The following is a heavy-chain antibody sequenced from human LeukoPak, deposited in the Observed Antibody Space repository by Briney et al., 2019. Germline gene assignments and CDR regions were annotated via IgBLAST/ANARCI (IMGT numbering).Heavy chain of an antibody. D-gene: IGHD3-16*02. V-gene: IGHV1-69*05. CDR2: IIPIFGTA. CDR3: ARDLLSSPGKANWFDP. Sequence: SVKVSCKASGGTFSSYAISWVRQAPGQGLEWMGGIIPIFGTANYAQKFQGRVTITTDESTSTAYMELSGLRSEDTAVYYCARDLLSSPGKANWFDPWGQGTLVTVSS. CDR1: GGTFSSYA. J-gene: IGHJ5*02.